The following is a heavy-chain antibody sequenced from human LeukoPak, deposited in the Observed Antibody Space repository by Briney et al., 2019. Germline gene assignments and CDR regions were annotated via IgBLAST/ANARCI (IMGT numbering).Heavy chain of an antibody. CDR3: ASPIDTGAFAFDI. J-gene: IGHJ3*02. CDR1: GDSISSGDYY. Sequence: SQTLSLTCTVSGDSISSGDYYWSWIRQPAGKGLEWIGRISSSGSTNYNPSLKSRVTISLDTSKNQFSLKLSSVTAADTAVYYCASPIDTGAFAFDIWGQGTMVTVSS. V-gene: IGHV4-61*02. D-gene: IGHD1-14*01. CDR2: ISSSGST.